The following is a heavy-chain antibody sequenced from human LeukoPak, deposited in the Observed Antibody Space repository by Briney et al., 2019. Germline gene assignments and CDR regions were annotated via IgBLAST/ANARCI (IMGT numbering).Heavy chain of an antibody. D-gene: IGHD4-17*01. CDR1: GFTFTGYS. CDR2: ISITSDKI. J-gene: IGHJ5*02. Sequence: GGSLRLSCAASGFTFTGYSMNWFRQAPGKGLEWVSYISITSDKIYYADSVKGRFTISRANARNSLYLQMNSLRAEDTSVYYCARDTNGDGWFDPWGQGTLVTVSS. CDR3: ARDTNGDGWFDP. V-gene: IGHV3-48*01.